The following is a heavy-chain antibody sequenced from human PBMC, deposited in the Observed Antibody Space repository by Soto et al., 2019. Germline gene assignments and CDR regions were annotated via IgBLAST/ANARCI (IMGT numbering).Heavy chain of an antibody. V-gene: IGHV3-9*01. CDR3: ATGNKGLDYDILTGG. CDR1: GFTFDDYA. CDR2: ISWNSGSI. Sequence: EVQLVESGGGLVQPGRSLRLSCAASGFTFDDYAMHWVRKAPGKGLEWVSGISWNSGSIGYADSVKGRFTISRDNAKNSLYLQMNSLRAEDTALYYCATGNKGLDYDILTGGGGQGTLVTFSS. J-gene: IGHJ4*02. D-gene: IGHD3-9*01.